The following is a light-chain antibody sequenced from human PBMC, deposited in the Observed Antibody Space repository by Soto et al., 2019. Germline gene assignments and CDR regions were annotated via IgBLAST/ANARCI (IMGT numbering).Light chain of an antibody. J-gene: IGKJ1*01. CDR3: QQYHNLWS. Sequence: IALAQSPATVSVSAWDRVTLSCLASQNIYSNLGWYQQRPGQAPRLIIYRASARPTGIPARFSGSGSGTEFTLTISSLQSEDFATYYCQQYHNLWSFGRGTKVDIK. V-gene: IGKV3-15*01. CDR1: QNIYSN. CDR2: RAS.